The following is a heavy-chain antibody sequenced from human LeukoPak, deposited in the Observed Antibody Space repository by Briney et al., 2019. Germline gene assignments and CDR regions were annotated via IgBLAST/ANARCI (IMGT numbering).Heavy chain of an antibody. V-gene: IGHV4-39*07. D-gene: IGHD3-16*01. CDR3: AALGAATHNY. CDR2: IYYSGST. J-gene: IGHJ4*02. Sequence: PSETLSLTCTVSGGSISSSSYYWGWIRQPPGKGLEWIGSIYYSGSTYYNPSLKSRVTISVDTSKNQFSLKLSSVTAADTAVYYCAALGAATHNYWGQGTLVTVSS. CDR1: GGSISSSSYY.